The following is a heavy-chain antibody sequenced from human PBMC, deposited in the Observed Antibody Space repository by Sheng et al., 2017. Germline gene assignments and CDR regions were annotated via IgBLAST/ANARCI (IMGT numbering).Heavy chain of an antibody. CDR3: ARDPYESYGYYYMDV. V-gene: IGHV3-48*03. Sequence: EVQLVESGGGLVQPGGSLRLSCAASGFTFSSYEMNWVRQAPGKGLEWVSYISSSGSTIYYADSVKGRFTISRDNAKNSLYLQMNSLRAEDTAVYYCARDPYESYGYYYMDVWGQGTTVTVSS. D-gene: IGHD5-18*01. CDR1: GFTFSSYE. CDR2: ISSSGSTI. J-gene: IGHJ6*03.